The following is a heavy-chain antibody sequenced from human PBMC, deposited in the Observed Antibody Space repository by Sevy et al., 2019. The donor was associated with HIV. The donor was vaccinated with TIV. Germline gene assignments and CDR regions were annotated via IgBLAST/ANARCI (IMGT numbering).Heavy chain of an antibody. Sequence: GGSLRLSCAASGFTFSSYSMNWVRQAPGKGLEWVSYISSSSTIYYADSVKGRFTISRDNAKNSLYPQMNSLRDEDTAVYYCARDFGGATTGFDYWGQGTLVTVSS. CDR3: ARDFGGATTGFDY. J-gene: IGHJ4*02. CDR2: ISSSSTI. CDR1: GFTFSSYS. D-gene: IGHD1-26*01. V-gene: IGHV3-48*02.